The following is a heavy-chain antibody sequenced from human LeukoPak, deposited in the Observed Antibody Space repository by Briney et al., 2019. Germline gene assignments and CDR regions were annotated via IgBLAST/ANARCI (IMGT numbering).Heavy chain of an antibody. CDR1: GYTFTSYA. J-gene: IGHJ4*02. Sequence: GASVKVSCKASGYTFTSYAMHWVRQAPGQRLEWMGWINAGNGNTKYSQKFQGRVTITRDTSASTAYMGLSSLRSEDTAVYYCAAGVAAAGTIWDYWGQGTLGTVSS. V-gene: IGHV1-3*01. D-gene: IGHD6-13*01. CDR2: INAGNGNT. CDR3: AAGVAAAGTIWDY.